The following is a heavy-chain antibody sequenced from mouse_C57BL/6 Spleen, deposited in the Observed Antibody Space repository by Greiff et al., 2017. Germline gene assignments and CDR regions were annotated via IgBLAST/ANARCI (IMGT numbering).Heavy chain of an antibody. D-gene: IGHD2-5*01. J-gene: IGHJ1*03. V-gene: IGHV8-8*01. CDR3: ARIPYSSWYFDV. CDR2: TWWDDDK. Sequence: QVTLKVSGPGILQPSQTLSLTCSFSGFSLSTFGMGVGWIRQPSGKGLEWLAHTWWDDDKYYNPALKSLLTSSKDTSKNQVFLQIANVDTTDTATYYYARIPYSSWYFDVWGTGTTVTVSS. CDR1: GFSLSTFGMG.